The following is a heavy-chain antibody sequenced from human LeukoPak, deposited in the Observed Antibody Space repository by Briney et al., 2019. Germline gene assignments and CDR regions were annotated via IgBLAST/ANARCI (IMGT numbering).Heavy chain of an antibody. Sequence: KSSETLSLTCAVYGGSFSGYYWSWIRQPPGKGLEWIGEINHSGSTNYNPSLKSRVTISVDTSKNQFSLKLSSVTAADTAVYYCARIDYYYDSSGYSPQIDAFDIWGQGTMVTVSS. J-gene: IGHJ3*02. CDR3: ARIDYYYDSSGYSPQIDAFDI. CDR2: INHSGST. V-gene: IGHV4-34*01. D-gene: IGHD3-22*01. CDR1: GGSFSGYY.